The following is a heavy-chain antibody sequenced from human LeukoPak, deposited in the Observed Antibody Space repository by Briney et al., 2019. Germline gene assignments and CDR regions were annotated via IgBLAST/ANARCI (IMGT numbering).Heavy chain of an antibody. CDR1: GGSISSSSYY. Sequence: SETLSLTCIVSGGSISSSSYYWSWIRQPPGKGLEWIGEINHSGSTNYNPSLKSRVTISVDTSKNQFSLKLSSVTAADTAVYYCARCKTVYCSSTSCYKYYFDYWGQGTLVTVSS. J-gene: IGHJ4*02. CDR2: INHSGST. D-gene: IGHD2-2*02. V-gene: IGHV4-39*07. CDR3: ARCKTVYCSSTSCYKYYFDY.